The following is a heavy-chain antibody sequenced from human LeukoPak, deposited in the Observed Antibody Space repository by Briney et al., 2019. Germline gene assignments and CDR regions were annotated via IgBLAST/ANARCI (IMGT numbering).Heavy chain of an antibody. J-gene: IGHJ4*02. D-gene: IGHD3-10*01. CDR1: GFSFSNYW. Sequence: GGSLRLSCAASGFSFSNYWFHWVRQAPGEGLVWVSRTNEHGTIINYADSVKGRFTISRDNAKDTLYLQMNSLRTEDSALYYCVVDLSGSADYWGQGTLVTVSS. V-gene: IGHV3-74*01. CDR2: TNEHGTII. CDR3: VVDLSGSADY.